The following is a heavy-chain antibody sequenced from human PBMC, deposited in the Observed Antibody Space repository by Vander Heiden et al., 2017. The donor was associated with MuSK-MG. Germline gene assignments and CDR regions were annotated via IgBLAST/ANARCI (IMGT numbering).Heavy chain of an antibody. CDR3: ARKKTGAHIVDH. Sequence: EVELVESGGVLVQPGGSLRLSCGASGFTFTSHGMNWVRQAPGKGLEWISYIGLTEATTYYADSVKDRFTVYRDNAKNSLSLQMDSLRAEDTAVYYCARKKTGAHIVDHWGQGTLVTVAS. CDR1: GFTFTSHG. CDR2: IGLTEATT. J-gene: IGHJ4*02. V-gene: IGHV3-48*04.